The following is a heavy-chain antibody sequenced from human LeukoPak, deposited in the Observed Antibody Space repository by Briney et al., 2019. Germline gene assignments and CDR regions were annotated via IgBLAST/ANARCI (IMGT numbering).Heavy chain of an antibody. D-gene: IGHD1-26*01. Sequence: GWSLRLSCAASGFTFDDYAMHWVRQAPGKGLEGVSGINWDGNTLVYADSVRGRFTISRDNAKNSLYLQMNSLRDEDTAFYYCAKDIHYSGSSPFDYWGQGTPVTVSS. CDR1: GFTFDDYA. J-gene: IGHJ4*02. CDR3: AKDIHYSGSSPFDY. CDR2: INWDGNTL. V-gene: IGHV3-9*01.